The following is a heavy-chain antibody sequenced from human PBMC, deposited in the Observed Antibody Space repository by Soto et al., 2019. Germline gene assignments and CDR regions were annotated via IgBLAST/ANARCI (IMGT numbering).Heavy chain of an antibody. CDR2: ISYSGST. D-gene: IGHD2-21*01. CDR1: GGSINNGNYY. J-gene: IGHJ5*02. Sequence: QVQLQESGPGLVKPSQTLSLTCTVSGGSINNGNYYWSWIRHHPGKGLEWIGYISYSGSTSYNPSLKSRVTISVDTSKNQFSLKLSSVTAADTAVYYCARLSITAYGGWFDPWGQGTLVTVSS. CDR3: ARLSITAYGGWFDP. V-gene: IGHV4-31*03.